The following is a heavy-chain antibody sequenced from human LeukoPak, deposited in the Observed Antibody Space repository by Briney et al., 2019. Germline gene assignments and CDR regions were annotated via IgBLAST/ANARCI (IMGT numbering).Heavy chain of an antibody. D-gene: IGHD3-3*01. J-gene: IGHJ4*02. CDR2: IYYSGST. CDR1: GGSFSGYY. CDR3: ARVASGYYEDY. V-gene: IGHV4-59*01. Sequence: SETLSLTCAVYGGSFSGYYWSWIRQPPGKGLEWIGYIYYSGSTNYNPSLKSRVTISVDTSKNQFSLKLSSVTAADTAVYYCARVASGYYEDYWGQGTLVTVSS.